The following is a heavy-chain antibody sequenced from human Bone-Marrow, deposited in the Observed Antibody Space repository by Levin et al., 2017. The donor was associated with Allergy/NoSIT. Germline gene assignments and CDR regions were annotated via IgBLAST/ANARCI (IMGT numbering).Heavy chain of an antibody. J-gene: IGHJ4*02. CDR2: IKSKTDGGTI. CDR1: GFSFSNAW. V-gene: IGHV3-15*01. Sequence: GGSLRLSCAASGFSFSNAWMSWARQAPGKGLEWVGRIKSKTDGGTIEYAAPVKGRFTISRDDSKNTPYLQMNSLKTEDTAVYYCTTYSSSWYYFDYWGQGTLVTVSS. D-gene: IGHD6-13*01. CDR3: TTYSSSWYYFDY.